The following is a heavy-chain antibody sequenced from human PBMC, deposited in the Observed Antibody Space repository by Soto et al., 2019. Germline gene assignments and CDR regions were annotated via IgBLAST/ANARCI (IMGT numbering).Heavy chain of an antibody. V-gene: IGHV3-23*01. CDR2: FSGTGGST. CDR1: GFTFSSYA. D-gene: IGHD1-20*01. Sequence: GGSLRLSCAASGFTFSSYAMSWVRQAPGKGLEWVSTFSGTGGSTYYADSVKGRFTISRDNSENTLYLQMNSLRAEDTALYYCAKKTGYNTGWYDSWGQGTLVTVSS. CDR3: AKKTGYNTGWYDS. J-gene: IGHJ5*01.